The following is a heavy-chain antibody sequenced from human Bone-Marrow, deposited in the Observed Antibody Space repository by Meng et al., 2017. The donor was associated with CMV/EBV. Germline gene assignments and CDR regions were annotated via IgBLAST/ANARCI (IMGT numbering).Heavy chain of an antibody. V-gene: IGHV3-11*01. CDR3: ARVLQLVGDAFDI. Sequence: GESLKISCAASGFTFSDYYMSWIRQAPGKGLEWVSYISSSGSTIYYADSVKGRFTISRDNAKNSLYLQMNSLRAEDTAVYYCARVLQLVGDAFDIWGQRTMVTVSS. CDR1: GFTFSDYY. J-gene: IGHJ3*02. CDR2: ISSSGSTI. D-gene: IGHD1-26*01.